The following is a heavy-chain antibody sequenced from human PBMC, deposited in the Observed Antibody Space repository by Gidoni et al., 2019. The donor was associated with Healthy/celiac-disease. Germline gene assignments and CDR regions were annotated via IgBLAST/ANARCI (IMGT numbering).Heavy chain of an antibody. Sequence: QLQLQESGPGLVKPSETLSLTCTVPGGSISRSRYYWGWTRQPPGKGREWIGSIYYSGSTYYNPSLKGRVTISVDTTKNQFSLKLSSVTAADAAVYYCARHERRSWITTVTMNEYWGQGTLVTVSS. CDR3: ARHERRSWITTVTMNEY. D-gene: IGHD4-17*01. CDR2: IYYSGST. V-gene: IGHV4-39*01. J-gene: IGHJ4*02. CDR1: GGSISRSRYY.